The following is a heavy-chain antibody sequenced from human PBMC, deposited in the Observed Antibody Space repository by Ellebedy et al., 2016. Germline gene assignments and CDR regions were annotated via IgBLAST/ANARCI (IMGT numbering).Heavy chain of an antibody. Sequence: SETLSLXXTVSGASIRSTSYYWSWIRQPPGKGLEWIGYIYHSGSTYYNPSLKSRVTISVDRSKNQFSLKLSSVTAADTAVYYCARSDSSSWYILDYWGQGTLVTVSS. J-gene: IGHJ4*02. V-gene: IGHV4-30-2*01. CDR2: IYHSGST. CDR3: ARSDSSSWYILDY. CDR1: GASIRSTSYY. D-gene: IGHD6-13*01.